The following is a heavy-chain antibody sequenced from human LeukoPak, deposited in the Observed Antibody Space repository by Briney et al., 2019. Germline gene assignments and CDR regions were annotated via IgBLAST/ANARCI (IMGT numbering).Heavy chain of an antibody. V-gene: IGHV3-53*01. Sequence: GGSLRLSCAASGFTVSSYSMSWVRQPPGMGLEWVSVLYSGGTTYYADSVMGRFTISRDNSKNTLYLQMDSLRAEDTAVYYCAREPGTDYRKYYFDYWGQGTLVTVSP. CDR1: GFTVSSYS. CDR2: LYSGGTT. J-gene: IGHJ4*02. D-gene: IGHD1-14*01. CDR3: AREPGTDYRKYYFDY.